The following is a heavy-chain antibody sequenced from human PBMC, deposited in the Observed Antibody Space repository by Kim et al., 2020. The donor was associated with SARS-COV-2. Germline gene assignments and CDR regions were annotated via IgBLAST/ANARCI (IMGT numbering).Heavy chain of an antibody. Sequence: GGSLRLSCAASGFTFSSYAMSWVRQAPGKGLEWVSVIYNDGSSTYFAASVKGRFTISRDNSKNTLYLQMNSLRAEDTAVYYCARSRVVGVTHGCFYPCG. CDR1: GFTFSSYA. CDR3: ARSRVVGVTHGCFYP. D-gene: IGHD2-21*02. CDR2: IYNDGSST. J-gene: IGHJ5*02. V-gene: IGHV3-23*03.